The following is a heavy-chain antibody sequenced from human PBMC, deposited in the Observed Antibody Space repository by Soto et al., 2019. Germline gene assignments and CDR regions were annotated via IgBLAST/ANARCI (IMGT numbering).Heavy chain of an antibody. D-gene: IGHD3-22*01. CDR3: ARAPYYYDSSGYYNPQS. CDR1: GFTVSSHY. CDR2: IYSGGST. J-gene: IGHJ5*02. Sequence: EVQLVETGGGLIQPGGSLRLSCAASGFTVSSHYMSWVRQAPGKGLEWVSVIYSGGSTYYADSVKGRFTISRDNSKNKLYLQMNSLRAEDTAVYYCARAPYYYDSSGYYNPQSWGQGTLVTVSS. V-gene: IGHV3-53*02.